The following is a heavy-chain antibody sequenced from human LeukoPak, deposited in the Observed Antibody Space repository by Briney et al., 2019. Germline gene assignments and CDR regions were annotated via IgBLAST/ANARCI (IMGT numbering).Heavy chain of an antibody. V-gene: IGHV4-34*01. CDR1: GGSLSDYY. Sequence: PSETLSLTCAVYGGSLSDYYWSWIRQPPGKGLEWIGEINHSGSTNYNPSLKSRVTISVDTSKNQFSLKLSSVTAADTAVYYCARWSSNYYDTGGRRFDPWGQGTLVTVSS. CDR3: ARWSSNYYDTGGRRFDP. J-gene: IGHJ5*02. CDR2: INHSGST. D-gene: IGHD3-22*01.